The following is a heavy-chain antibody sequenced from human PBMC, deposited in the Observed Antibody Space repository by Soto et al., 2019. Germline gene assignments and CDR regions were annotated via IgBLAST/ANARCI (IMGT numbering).Heavy chain of an antibody. Sequence: KSGGSLRLSCAASGFTFSSYSMNWVRQAPGKGLEWVSSISSSSSYIYYADSVKGRFTISRDNAKNSLYLQMNSLRAEDTAVYYCAREGSGYDYYYYGMDVWGQGTTVTVSS. V-gene: IGHV3-21*01. CDR3: AREGSGYDYYYYGMDV. CDR1: GFTFSSYS. J-gene: IGHJ6*02. CDR2: ISSSSSYI. D-gene: IGHD5-12*01.